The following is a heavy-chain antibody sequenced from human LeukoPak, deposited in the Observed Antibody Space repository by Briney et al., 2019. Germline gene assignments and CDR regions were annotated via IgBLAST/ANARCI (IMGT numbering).Heavy chain of an antibody. CDR2: ISGSAGGT. CDR3: AKRGIVIRAVIIVGFHKEAYYFDD. CDR1: GITLSNYG. D-gene: IGHD3-10*01. J-gene: IGHJ4*02. Sequence: GGSLRLSCAVSGITLSNYGMSWVRQAPGKGQECVAGISGSAGGTIYAPSLKGRFTIPKEHPKTTLYLQMNSLRAEDTVVYFCAKRGIVIRAVIIVGFHKEAYYFDDWGQGALVTVSS. V-gene: IGHV3-23*01.